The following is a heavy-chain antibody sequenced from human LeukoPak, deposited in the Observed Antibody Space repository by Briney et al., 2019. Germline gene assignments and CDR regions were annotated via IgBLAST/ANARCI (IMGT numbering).Heavy chain of an antibody. CDR2: IHRSGSP. CDR3: AREILGGFNPGAY. V-gene: IGHV4-4*02. J-gene: IGHJ4*02. D-gene: IGHD1-14*01. CDR1: LDSTTSNF. Sequence: SETLSLTCTVSLDSTTSNFWSWVRQPPGKGLEWIGEIHRSGSPNYNPPLQSRVTISIDRSRNQIVLELSSVTAADTAVYYCAREILGGFNPGAYWGQGILVTVSS.